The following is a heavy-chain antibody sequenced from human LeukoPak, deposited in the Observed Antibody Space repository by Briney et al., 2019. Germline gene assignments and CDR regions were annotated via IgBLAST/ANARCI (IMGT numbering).Heavy chain of an antibody. D-gene: IGHD3-9*01. CDR3: TRDLMDYDVSTGLHHYYMDV. Sequence: GGSLRLSCVASGFTFSSYWMHWVRQVPRKGLVGVSRINGDGRNINYADSVRGRFTISRDNAKNTLYLQMNTLRVEDTAVYYCTRDLMDYDVSTGLHHYYMDVWGQGTTVTVSS. J-gene: IGHJ6*02. CDR1: GFTFSSYW. CDR2: INGDGRNI. V-gene: IGHV3-74*01.